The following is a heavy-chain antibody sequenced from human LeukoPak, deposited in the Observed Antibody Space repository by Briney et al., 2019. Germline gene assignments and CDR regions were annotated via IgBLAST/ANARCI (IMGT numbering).Heavy chain of an antibody. Sequence: PSQTLSLTCDVSGGSISSGTHYWTWIRQPAGKGLERIGRIYTSGSTNHNPSLKSRVTISVDTSKNQFSLKLSSVTAADTAVYYCARGRAAAAGPRFDYWGQGTLVTVSS. CDR2: IYTSGST. V-gene: IGHV4-61*02. J-gene: IGHJ4*02. CDR3: ARGRAAAAGPRFDY. CDR1: GGSISSGTHY. D-gene: IGHD6-13*01.